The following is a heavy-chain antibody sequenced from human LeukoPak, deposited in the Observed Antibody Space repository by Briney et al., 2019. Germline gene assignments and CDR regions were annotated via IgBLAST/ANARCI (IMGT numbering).Heavy chain of an antibody. CDR1: GFIFSHYG. CDR3: AKDGNWFDP. CDR2: ITSRSTT. J-gene: IGHJ5*02. Sequence: GGTLRLSCAASGFIFSHYGMNWVRQAPGKGLEWVSGITSRSTTYYADSVKGRFTISRDNSKNMVWLQINSPTAEDTATYYCAKDGNWFDPWGQGTLVTVSS. V-gene: IGHV3-23*01.